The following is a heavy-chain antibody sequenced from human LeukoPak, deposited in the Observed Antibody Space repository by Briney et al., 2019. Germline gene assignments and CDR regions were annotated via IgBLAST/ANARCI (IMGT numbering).Heavy chain of an antibody. D-gene: IGHD3-22*01. Sequence: GGSLRLSCAASGFTFSSYAMNWVRQAPGKGLEWVSVISGSGGSTYYADSVKGRFTISRDNSKNTLYLQMNSLRAEDTAVYYCAKEYYYDSSGYRGVYFDYWGQGTLVTVSS. V-gene: IGHV3-23*01. CDR3: AKEYYYDSSGYRGVYFDY. CDR2: ISGSGGST. CDR1: GFTFSSYA. J-gene: IGHJ4*02.